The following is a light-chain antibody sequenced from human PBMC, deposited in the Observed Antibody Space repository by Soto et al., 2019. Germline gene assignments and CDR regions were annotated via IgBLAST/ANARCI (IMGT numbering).Light chain of an antibody. CDR1: SSDVGSYNL. CDR2: DVT. CDR3: SLYTSSSTYV. Sequence: QSVLTQPASVSGSPGQSITISCTGTSSDVGSYNLVSWYQQPPGTAPKLLIYDVTNRPSGVPDRFSGSRSGHTASLTISGLQAEDEADYYCSLYTSSSTYVFGTGTKVTVL. V-gene: IGLV2-18*01. J-gene: IGLJ1*01.